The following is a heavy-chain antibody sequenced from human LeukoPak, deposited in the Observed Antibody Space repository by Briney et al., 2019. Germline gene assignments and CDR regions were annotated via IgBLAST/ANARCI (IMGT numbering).Heavy chain of an antibody. J-gene: IGHJ4*02. CDR3: AITSIAARGLD. D-gene: IGHD6-6*01. Sequence: SETLSLTWTVSGGSISSYYWSWIRQPPGKGLEWIGEINHSGSTNYNPSLKSRVTISVDTSKNQFSLKLSSVTAADTAVYYCAITSIAARGLDWGQGTLVTVSS. CDR2: INHSGST. CDR1: GGSISSYY. V-gene: IGHV4-34*01.